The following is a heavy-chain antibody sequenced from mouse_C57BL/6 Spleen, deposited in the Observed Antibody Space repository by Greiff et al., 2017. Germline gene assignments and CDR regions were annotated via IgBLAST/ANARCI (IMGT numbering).Heavy chain of an antibody. CDR1: GFTFSSYA. CDR3: ARDSENYFDY. Sequence: DVMLVESGGGLVKPGGSLKLSCAASGFTFSSYAMSWVRQTPEKRLEWVATISDGGSYTYYPDNVKGRFTISRDNAKNNLYLQMSHLKSEDTAMYYCARDSENYFDYWGQGTTLTVSS. CDR2: ISDGGSYT. V-gene: IGHV5-4*01. J-gene: IGHJ2*01.